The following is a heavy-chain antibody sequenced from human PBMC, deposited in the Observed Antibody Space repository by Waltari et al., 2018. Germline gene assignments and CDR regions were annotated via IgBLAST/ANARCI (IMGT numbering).Heavy chain of an antibody. CDR1: AFTFSSYE. CDR2: ISSSGSTI. J-gene: IGHJ4*02. V-gene: IGHV3-48*03. D-gene: IGHD4-17*01. CDR3: ARETLRWNFDY. Sequence: EVPLVESGGGLVQPGGSLRLSCAASAFTFSSYEMNWGRQAPGKGLEWVSYISSSGSTIYYADSVKGRFTISRDNAKNSLYLQMNSLRAEDTAVYYCARETLRWNFDYWGQGTLVTVSS.